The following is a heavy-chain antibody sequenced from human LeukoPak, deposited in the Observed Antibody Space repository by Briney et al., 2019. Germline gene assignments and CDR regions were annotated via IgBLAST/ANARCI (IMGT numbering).Heavy chain of an antibody. Sequence: GGSLRLSCAAPGFTFSSYEMNWVRQAPGKGLEWVSYISSSGSTIYYADSVKGRFTISRDNAKNSLYLQMNSLRAEDSAVYYCARDRYYDFWIGYSYDAFYIWGQGTMVTVSS. CDR1: GFTFSSYE. J-gene: IGHJ3*02. CDR3: ARDRYYDFWIGYSYDAFYI. V-gene: IGHV3-48*03. D-gene: IGHD3-3*01. CDR2: ISSSGSTI.